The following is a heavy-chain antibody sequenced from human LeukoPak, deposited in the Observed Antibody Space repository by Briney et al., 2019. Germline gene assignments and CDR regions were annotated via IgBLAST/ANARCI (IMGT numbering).Heavy chain of an antibody. D-gene: IGHD5-12*01. J-gene: IGHJ4*02. Sequence: PGGSLRLSCAASGFTFSNYAMHWVRQAPGKGLEWVALISYDGSVEKNAASVKGRFTISRDNSKNTLYLQMNSLRTEDTAVYYCARDYSGCADHWGQGTLVTVSS. CDR2: ISYDGSVE. CDR3: ARDYSGCADH. CDR1: GFTFSNYA. V-gene: IGHV3-30*04.